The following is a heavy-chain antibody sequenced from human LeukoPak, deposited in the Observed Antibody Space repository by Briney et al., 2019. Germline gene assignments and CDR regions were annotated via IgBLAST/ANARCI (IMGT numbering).Heavy chain of an antibody. CDR1: GFTFSSYA. D-gene: IGHD5-24*01. J-gene: IGHJ4*02. CDR3: AKEGGRWLQRYYSDY. CDR2: ISYDGSNK. Sequence: GGSLRLSCAASGFTFSSYAMHWVRQAPGKGLEWVAVISYDGSNKYYADSVKGRFTISRDNPKNTLYLQMNSLRAEDTAVYYCAKEGGRWLQRYYSDYWGQGTLVTVSS. V-gene: IGHV3-30-3*01.